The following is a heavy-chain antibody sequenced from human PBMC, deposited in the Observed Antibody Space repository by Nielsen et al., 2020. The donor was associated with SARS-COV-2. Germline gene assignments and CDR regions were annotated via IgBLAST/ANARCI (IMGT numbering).Heavy chain of an antibody. CDR1: GFTVSSNY. CDR2: IYSGGST. CDR3: ARDGSIAARGDFDY. D-gene: IGHD6-6*01. Sequence: GESLKISCAASGFTVSSNYMSWVRQAPGKGLEWVSVIYSGGSTYYADSVKGRFTISRDNSKNTLYLQMNSLRAEDTAVYYCARDGSIAARGDFDYWGQGTLVTVSS. J-gene: IGHJ4*02. V-gene: IGHV3-66*01.